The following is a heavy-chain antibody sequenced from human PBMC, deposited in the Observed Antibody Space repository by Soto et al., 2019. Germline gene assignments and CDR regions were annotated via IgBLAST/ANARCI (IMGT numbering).Heavy chain of an antibody. V-gene: IGHV3-74*03. Sequence: GGSLRLSCAASGFTFPHHWMHWVRQAPGKGLVWVSHINTDGSVTTYADSVKGRFTISRDNAENTVYLQMNSLRVEDTALYYCTRDSALSFDYWGQGALVTVSS. CDR1: GFTFPHHW. J-gene: IGHJ4*02. CDR2: INTDGSVT. CDR3: TRDSALSFDY.